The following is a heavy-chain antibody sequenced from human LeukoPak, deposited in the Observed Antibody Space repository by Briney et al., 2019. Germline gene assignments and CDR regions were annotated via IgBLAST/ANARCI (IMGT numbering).Heavy chain of an antibody. D-gene: IGHD2-15*01. J-gene: IGHJ6*02. V-gene: IGHV1-2*02. CDR1: GYTFTDYF. Sequence: VASVKVSCKASGYTFTDYFMHWVRQAPGQGLEWMGWINPKSGGTNFAQKFQGRVTMTRDTSISTAYMELSRMTSVDTAVYYCARSCTGASCYDYGMDVWGQGTTVTVS. CDR2: INPKSGGT. CDR3: ARSCTGASCYDYGMDV.